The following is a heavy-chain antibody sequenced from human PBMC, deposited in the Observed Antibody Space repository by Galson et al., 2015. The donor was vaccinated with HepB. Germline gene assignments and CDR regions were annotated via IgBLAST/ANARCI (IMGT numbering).Heavy chain of an antibody. Sequence: SVKVSCKASGYTFTSYYMHWVRQAPGQGLEWMGIINPSGGSTSYAQKFQGRVTMTRDTSASTAYMELSSLRSEDTAVYYCARSSRGAFDIWGQGTMVTVSS. CDR1: GYTFTSYY. CDR2: INPSGGST. D-gene: IGHD3-10*01. CDR3: ARSSRGAFDI. V-gene: IGHV1-46*01. J-gene: IGHJ3*02.